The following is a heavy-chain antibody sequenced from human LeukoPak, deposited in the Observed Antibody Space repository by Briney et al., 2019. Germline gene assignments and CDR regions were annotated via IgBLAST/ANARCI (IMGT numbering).Heavy chain of an antibody. CDR2: INSEGSST. CDR3: ARDYDRYYMDV. D-gene: IGHD3-3*01. CDR1: AFTFSSYW. J-gene: IGHJ6*03. Sequence: PGGSLRLSCAASAFTFSSYWIHWVRQAPGRGLVWVSRINSEGSSTSYADSVKGRFTISRDNAKNTLYLQMNSLRAEDTAVYYCARDYDRYYMDVWGKGTTVTVSS. V-gene: IGHV3-74*01.